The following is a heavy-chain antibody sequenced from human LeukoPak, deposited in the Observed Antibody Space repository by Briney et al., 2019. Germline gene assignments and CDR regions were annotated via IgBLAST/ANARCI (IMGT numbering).Heavy chain of an antibody. CDR2: ISAYNGNT. CDR3: AANRGGRRFLEWLTFDY. J-gene: IGHJ4*02. CDR1: GYTFTNYG. V-gene: IGHV1-18*01. Sequence: ASVKVSCKASGYTFTNYGITWVRQAPGQGLEWMGWISAYNGNTNYAQKLQGRVTMTTDTSTSTAYMELRSLRSDDTAVYYCAANRGGRRFLEWLTFDYWGQGTLVTVSS. D-gene: IGHD3-3*01.